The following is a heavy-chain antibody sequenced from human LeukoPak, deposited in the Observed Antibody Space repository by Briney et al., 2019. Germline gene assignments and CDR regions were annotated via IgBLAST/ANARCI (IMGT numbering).Heavy chain of an antibody. CDR3: ARANTVTKSFDY. Sequence: ASVKVSCKASGYTFTSYYMHWVRQAPGQGLEWMGIINPSGGSTSYAQKFQGRVTMTRDMSTSTVYMELSSLRSEDTAVYCCARANTVTKSFDYWGQGTLVTVSS. CDR2: INPSGGST. D-gene: IGHD4-17*01. J-gene: IGHJ4*02. V-gene: IGHV1-46*01. CDR1: GYTFTSYY.